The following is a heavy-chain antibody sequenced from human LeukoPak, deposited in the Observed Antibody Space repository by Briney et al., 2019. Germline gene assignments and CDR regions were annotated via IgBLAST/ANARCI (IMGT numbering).Heavy chain of an antibody. D-gene: IGHD2-15*01. J-gene: IGHJ6*02. Sequence: GRSLRLSCAASGFTFSSYAMHWVRQAPGKGLEWVAVMSYDGGHKYYAVSVKGRFTISRDNYKNTLYLQMNSLRAEDTAVYYCAKGQLVDYGMDVWGQGTTVTVSS. CDR1: GFTFSSYA. CDR2: MSYDGGHK. V-gene: IGHV3-30*18. CDR3: AKGQLVDYGMDV.